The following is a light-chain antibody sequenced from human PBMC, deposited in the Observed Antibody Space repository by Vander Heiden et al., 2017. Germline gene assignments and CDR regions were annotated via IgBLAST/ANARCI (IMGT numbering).Light chain of an antibody. V-gene: IGLV3-19*01. CDR2: GNN. Sequence: SSELTQDPAVSVALGQTVRITCQGHSLRNYYASWYLQKPGQAPVLVIYGNNNRPSGIPDRFSGSSSGDTTSLTITGAQAGDEANYYCNSRDTSGDHVVFGGGTKLTVL. CDR1: SLRNYY. CDR3: NSRDTSGDHVV. J-gene: IGLJ2*01.